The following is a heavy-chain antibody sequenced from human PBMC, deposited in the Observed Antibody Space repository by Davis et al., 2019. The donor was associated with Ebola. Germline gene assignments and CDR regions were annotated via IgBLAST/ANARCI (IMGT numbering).Heavy chain of an antibody. J-gene: IGHJ6*04. CDR2: IIPIFGTA. CDR1: GGTFSSYA. CDR3: ARGELWTDYYYYYGMDV. Sequence: SVKVSCKASGGTFSSYAISWVRQAPGQGLEWMGGIIPIFGTANYAQKFQGRVTITADESTSTAYMELSSLRSEDTAVYYCARGELWTDYYYYYGMDVWGKGTTVTVSS. D-gene: IGHD1-7*01. V-gene: IGHV1-69*13.